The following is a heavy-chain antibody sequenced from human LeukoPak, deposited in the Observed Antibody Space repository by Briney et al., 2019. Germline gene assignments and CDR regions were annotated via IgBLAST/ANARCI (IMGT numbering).Heavy chain of an antibody. CDR1: GFTFSSYA. D-gene: IGHD5-24*01. V-gene: IGHV3-23*01. CDR3: AKVRGRWLQLNAFDI. J-gene: IGHJ3*02. Sequence: SGGSLRLSCAASGFTFSSYAMSWVRQAPGKGLEWVSAISGSGGSTYYADSVKGRFTISRDNSKNTLYLQMNSLRAEDTAVYYCAKVRGRWLQLNAFDIWGQGTMVTVSS. CDR2: ISGSGGST.